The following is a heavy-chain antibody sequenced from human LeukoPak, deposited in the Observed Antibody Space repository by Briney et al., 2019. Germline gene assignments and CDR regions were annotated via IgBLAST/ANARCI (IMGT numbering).Heavy chain of an antibody. CDR2: IWYDGSNK. CDR1: GFTFSSYG. CDR3: ARAVGDDPYGMDV. Sequence: GSLRLSCAASGFTFSSYGMHWVRQAPGKGLEWVAVIWYDGSNKYYADSVKGRFTISRDNSKNTLYLQMNSLRAEDTAVYYCARAVGDDPYGMDVWGQGTTVTVSS. J-gene: IGHJ6*02. V-gene: IGHV3-33*08. D-gene: IGHD1-1*01.